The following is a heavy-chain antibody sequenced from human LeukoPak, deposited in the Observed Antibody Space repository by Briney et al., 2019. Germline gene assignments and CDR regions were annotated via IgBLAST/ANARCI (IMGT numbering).Heavy chain of an antibody. CDR2: IYYTGNT. CDR3: ARKPGSGSYYLDV. D-gene: IGHD3-10*01. J-gene: IGHJ6*04. V-gene: IGHV4-39*01. Sequence: SETLSLTCTVPGGSISSSSYYWGWIRQPPGKGLEWIGSIYYTGNTYYNPSLKSRVTISVDTSKNQFSLKLSSVTAADTAVYFCARKPGSGSYYLDVWGKGTTVIVSS. CDR1: GGSISSSSYY.